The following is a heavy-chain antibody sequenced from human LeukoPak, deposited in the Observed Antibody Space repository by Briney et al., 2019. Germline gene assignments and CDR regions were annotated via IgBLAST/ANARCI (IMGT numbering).Heavy chain of an antibody. CDR2: INPNSGGT. D-gene: IGHD3-22*01. J-gene: IGHJ4*02. V-gene: IGHV1-2*02. CDR1: GYTFTGYY. Sequence: ASVKVSCKASGYTFTGYYMHWVRQAPGQGLEWMGWINPNSGGTNYAQKFQGRVTMTRAMSISTAYMEVSRLTSDDTAVYYCARATIADSSTYYIDYWGLGTLVTVSS. CDR3: ARATIADSSTYYIDY.